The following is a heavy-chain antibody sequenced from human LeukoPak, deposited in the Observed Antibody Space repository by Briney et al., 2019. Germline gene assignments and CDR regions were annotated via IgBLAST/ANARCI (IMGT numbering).Heavy chain of an antibody. Sequence: HAGGSLRLSCAASGFTFDDYAMHWVRQAPGKGLEWVSGISWNSGSIGYADSVKGRFTISRDNAKNSLYLQMNSLRAEDTAVYYCASTQYSSSWPVGEYYFDYWGQGTLVTVSS. J-gene: IGHJ4*02. CDR2: ISWNSGSI. D-gene: IGHD6-13*01. CDR1: GFTFDDYA. V-gene: IGHV3-9*01. CDR3: ASTQYSSSWPVGEYYFDY.